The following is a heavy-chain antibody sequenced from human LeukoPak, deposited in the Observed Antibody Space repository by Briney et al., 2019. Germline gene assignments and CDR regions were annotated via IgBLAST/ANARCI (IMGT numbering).Heavy chain of an antibody. V-gene: IGHV4-39*01. Sequence: SETLSLTCTVPGGSITSSPYWWSWIRQPPGKGLEWIATIYYNGGTYYNPSLKSRVTISVDTSKNQFSLKLSSVTAADTAVYYCARLIVVVVAATADYWGQGTLVTVSS. CDR2: IYYNGGT. CDR3: ARLIVVVVAATADY. D-gene: IGHD2-15*01. CDR1: GGSITSSPYW. J-gene: IGHJ4*02.